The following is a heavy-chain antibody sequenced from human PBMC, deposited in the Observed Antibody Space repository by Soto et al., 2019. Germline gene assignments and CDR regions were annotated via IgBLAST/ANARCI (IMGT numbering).Heavy chain of an antibody. CDR3: GKDISPGGMDV. V-gene: IGHV3-9*01. Sequence: EVQLVESGEGLVQPGGSLRLSCVGSGSSLQDYAMHWVRQAPGKGLEWVSGIYYNSNRIDYADSVKGRFTISRDNARNSLYLQMNSLRTEDTAFYYCGKDISPGGMDVWGRGIMVTVSS. CDR2: IYYNSNRI. J-gene: IGHJ6*04. CDR1: GSSLQDYA.